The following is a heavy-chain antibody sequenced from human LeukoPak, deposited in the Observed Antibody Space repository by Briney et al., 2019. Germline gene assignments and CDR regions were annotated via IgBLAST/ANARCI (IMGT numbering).Heavy chain of an antibody. CDR1: GFTLSAYS. Sequence: GGSLRLSCAASGFTLSAYSINWVRQAPGKGLEWIAYMSSSMNTIYYADAVKGRFTVSRDNANNSVHLQMSSLRAEDTAVYYCAKGGAYGSGSYSDFDYWGQGTLVTVSS. CDR2: MSSSMNTI. D-gene: IGHD3-10*01. J-gene: IGHJ4*02. V-gene: IGHV3-48*04. CDR3: AKGGAYGSGSYSDFDY.